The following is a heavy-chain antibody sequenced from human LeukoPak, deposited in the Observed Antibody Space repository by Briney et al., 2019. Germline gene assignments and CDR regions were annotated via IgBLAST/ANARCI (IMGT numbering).Heavy chain of an antibody. CDR3: ARDIGSGSYFAALDY. CDR1: GGTFSSYA. D-gene: IGHD3-10*01. J-gene: IGHJ4*02. Sequence: ASVKVSCKASGGTFSSYAISWVRQAPGQGLEWMGGIIPIFGTANYAQKFQGRVTITADESTSTAYMELSSLRSEDTAVYYCARDIGSGSYFAALDYWGQGTLVTVSS. CDR2: IIPIFGTA. V-gene: IGHV1-69*13.